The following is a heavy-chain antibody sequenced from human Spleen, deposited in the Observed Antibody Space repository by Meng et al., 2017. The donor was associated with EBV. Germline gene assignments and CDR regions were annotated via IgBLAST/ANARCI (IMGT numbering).Heavy chain of an antibody. CDR3: ARQGRSDYYDSSGSDY. Sequence: LVRRGVELKNPGVSGTVSCKASGYTLTNYDMNWVRQAPGQGLEWMGWTNTNTGNPTYAQGFTGRFVFSLDTSVGTAYLQISSLKAEDTAVYYCARQGRSDYYDSSGSDYWGQGTLVTVSS. CDR1: GYTLTNYD. D-gene: IGHD3-22*01. CDR2: TNTNTGNP. V-gene: IGHV7-4-1*02. J-gene: IGHJ4*02.